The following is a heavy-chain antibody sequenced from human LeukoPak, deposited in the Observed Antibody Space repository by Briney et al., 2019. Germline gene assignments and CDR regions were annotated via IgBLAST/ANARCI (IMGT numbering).Heavy chain of an antibody. CDR2: ISYDGSNK. CDR3: SRGQFRLGQYDSSAFDY. Sequence: GGSLRLSCAASGFTFSNYAMHWVRQAPGKGLEWVAVISYDGSNKYYADSGKGRFTISRDNSKNTLYMQTNSLRSEDTAVYYCSRGQFRLGQYDSSAFDYWGQGTLVTVSS. J-gene: IGHJ4*02. V-gene: IGHV3-30*04. CDR1: GFTFSNYA. D-gene: IGHD3-22*01.